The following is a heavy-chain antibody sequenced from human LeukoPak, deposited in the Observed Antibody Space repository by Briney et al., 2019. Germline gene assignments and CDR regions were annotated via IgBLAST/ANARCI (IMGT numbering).Heavy chain of an antibody. D-gene: IGHD2-2*01. CDR2: IKDDGSEE. CDR1: GFNFNNYW. J-gene: IGHJ4*02. Sequence: GGSLRLSCAASGFNFNNYWMSWLRQAPGKGLEWVANIKDDGSEEYYVDSVKGRFTISRDNSKNSLYLQMNSLRVEDTALYYCAKDRYCTSSSCPIDYWGQGTMVTVSS. V-gene: IGHV3-7*03. CDR3: AKDRYCTSSSCPIDY.